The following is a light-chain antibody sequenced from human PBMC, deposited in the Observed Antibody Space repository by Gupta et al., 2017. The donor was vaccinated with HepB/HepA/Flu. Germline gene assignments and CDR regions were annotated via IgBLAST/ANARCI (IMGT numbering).Light chain of an antibody. Sequence: EIVMTQSPSPLSLSAERRATLSCSASQSVSNHLAWYHQKPGHAPRLLISVDATWATGIPDRFSFSGSGTDFTLTISILEPEDVAFYSCQHRRTWPPHATFGQGTRLEIK. CDR2: VDA. V-gene: IGKV3-11*01. J-gene: IGKJ5*01. CDR3: QHRRTWPPHAT. CDR1: QSVSNH.